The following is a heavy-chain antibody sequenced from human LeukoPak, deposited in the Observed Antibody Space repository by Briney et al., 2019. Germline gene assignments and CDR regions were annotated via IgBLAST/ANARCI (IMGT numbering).Heavy chain of an antibody. CDR3: AKSSSGWLVPIDY. CDR1: GFTFSSYA. CDR2: ISGSGGST. Sequence: PGGSLRLSCAASGFTFSSYAMSWVRQAPGKGLEWVSAISGSGGSTYYADSVKGRFTISRDNSKNTLYLQMDSLRAEDTAVYYCAKSSSGWLVPIDYWGQGTLVTVSS. J-gene: IGHJ4*02. D-gene: IGHD6-19*01. V-gene: IGHV3-23*01.